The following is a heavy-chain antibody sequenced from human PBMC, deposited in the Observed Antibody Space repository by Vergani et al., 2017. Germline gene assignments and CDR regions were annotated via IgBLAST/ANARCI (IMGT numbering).Heavy chain of an antibody. J-gene: IGHJ5*02. D-gene: IGHD1-7*01. V-gene: IGHV3-23*01. CDR3: ARELLELPRAGWFDP. Sequence: EVQLLESGGDLAQPGGSLRLSCAASGFMFNNYAMSWVRQAPGKGLEWVSAVSGGAESTYYADSVKGRFTISRDNSKNTLYLQMNSLRAEDTAVYYCARELLELPRAGWFDPWGQGTLVTVSS. CDR1: GFMFNNYA. CDR2: VSGGAEST.